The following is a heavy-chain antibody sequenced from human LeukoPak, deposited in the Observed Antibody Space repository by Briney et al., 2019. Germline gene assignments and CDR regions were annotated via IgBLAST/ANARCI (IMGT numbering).Heavy chain of an antibody. V-gene: IGHV3-23*01. CDR1: GFTFSSYA. Sequence: GGSLRLSCAASGFTFSSYAMSWVRQAPGKGLEWISAISGSGGSTYYADSVKGRFTISRDNSKNTLYLQMNSLRAEDTAVYYCAKGNTMVRGPKGAFDIWGQGTMVTVSS. CDR2: ISGSGGST. CDR3: AKGNTMVRGPKGAFDI. D-gene: IGHD3-10*01. J-gene: IGHJ3*02.